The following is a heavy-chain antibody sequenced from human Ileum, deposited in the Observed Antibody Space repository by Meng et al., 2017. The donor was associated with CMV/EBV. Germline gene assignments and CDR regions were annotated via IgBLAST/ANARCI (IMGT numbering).Heavy chain of an antibody. D-gene: IGHD2-2*01. V-gene: IGHV4-4*07. CDR1: GGSISGYY. J-gene: IGHJ4*02. CDR2: VYSSGST. Sequence: QLQEAGPGLVKPSETLSLTCTVSGGSISGYYWSWIRQPATKGLEWIGRVYSSGSTDYNPSLQSRVTMSVDTSKNQFSLKLSSVTAADTAVYYCARGSSSWAFDYWGQGTLVTVSS. CDR3: ARGSSSWAFDY.